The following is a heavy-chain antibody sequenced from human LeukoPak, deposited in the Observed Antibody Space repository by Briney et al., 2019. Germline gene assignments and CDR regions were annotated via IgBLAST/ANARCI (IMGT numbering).Heavy chain of an antibody. V-gene: IGHV3-7*01. CDR3: VNAITLPD. Sequence: GGSLRLSCAASGITSKNYWMSWVRQAPGKGLEWVANIKQDGSKEYYLDSVKGRFTISRDNAKSSMYLQMNSLRAEDTAMYYCVNAITLPDWGQGTLVTVSS. CDR1: GITSKNYW. J-gene: IGHJ4*02. CDR2: IKQDGSKE. D-gene: IGHD3-10*01.